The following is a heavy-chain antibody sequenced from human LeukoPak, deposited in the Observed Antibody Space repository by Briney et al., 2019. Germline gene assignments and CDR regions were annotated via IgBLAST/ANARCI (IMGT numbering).Heavy chain of an antibody. CDR2: IYYSGST. CDR3: ARGYSGSQPDAFDI. D-gene: IGHD1-26*01. Sequence: SETLSLTCTVSGGSISSYYWSWIRQPPGKGLEWIGYIYYSGSTNYNPSLKSRVTTSVDTSKNQFSLKLSSVTAADTAVYYCARGYSGSQPDAFDIWGQGTMVTVSS. J-gene: IGHJ3*02. V-gene: IGHV4-59*01. CDR1: GGSISSYY.